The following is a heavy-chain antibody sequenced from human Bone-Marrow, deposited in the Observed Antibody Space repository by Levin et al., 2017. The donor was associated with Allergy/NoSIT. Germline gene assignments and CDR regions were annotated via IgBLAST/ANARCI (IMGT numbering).Heavy chain of an antibody. Sequence: GESLKISCQTSGYTFNNFRISWVRQAPGQGLEWLGWIRVHTGETTFAQKFHDRVILTTDKSTATAHMEMTGLTADDTAVYYCARDAGTCDYWGQGTLVIVSS. V-gene: IGHV1-18*01. CDR1: GYTFNNFR. J-gene: IGHJ4*02. CDR3: ARDAGTCDY. CDR2: IRVHTGET.